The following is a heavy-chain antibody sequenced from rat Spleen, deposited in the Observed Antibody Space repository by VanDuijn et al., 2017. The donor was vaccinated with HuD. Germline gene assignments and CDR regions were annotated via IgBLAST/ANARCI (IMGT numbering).Heavy chain of an antibody. V-gene: IGHV2-30*01. CDR3: ARETPGGVMDA. Sequence: QVQLKESGPGLVQPSQTLSLTCTVSGFSLTSYNVHWVRQSTGNGLEWMGGIWGDGSTDYNSALKSRLSISRDTSKSQVFLKMNSLQTEDTATYYCARETPGGVMDAWGQGASVTVSS. D-gene: IGHD3-1*01. J-gene: IGHJ4*01. CDR1: GFSLTSYN. CDR2: IWGDGST.